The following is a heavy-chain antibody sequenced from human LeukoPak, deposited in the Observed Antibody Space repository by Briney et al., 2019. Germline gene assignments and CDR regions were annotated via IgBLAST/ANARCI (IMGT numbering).Heavy chain of an antibody. J-gene: IGHJ4*02. CDR2: IYGGDSDT. CDR3: TRGSGEIHY. D-gene: IGHD2-15*01. CDR1: GYTFTSYW. V-gene: IGHV5-51*01. Sequence: GESLKISRKGSGYTFTSYWIGWVRQMPGKGLEWMGIIYGGDSDTRYSPSFRGQVTISADKSINTAYLQWSSLKVSDTAMYYCTRGSGEIHYWGQGTLVTVSS.